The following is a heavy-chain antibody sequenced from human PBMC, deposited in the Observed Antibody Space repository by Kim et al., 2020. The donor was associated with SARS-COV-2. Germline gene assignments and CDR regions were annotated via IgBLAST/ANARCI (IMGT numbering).Heavy chain of an antibody. CDR3: ARDTYGDYAFDH. V-gene: IGHV4-61*02. CDR1: GTSITNENYY. Sequence: SETLSLTCTVSGTSITNENYYWSWIRQRAGKGLQWIGRIYTRGATNYNPSLKRRVTMSMDTSKNQFSLNLRSVTSADTAVYFCARDTYGDYAFDHWGQGTPVTVSS. CDR2: IYTRGAT. D-gene: IGHD4-17*01. J-gene: IGHJ4*02.